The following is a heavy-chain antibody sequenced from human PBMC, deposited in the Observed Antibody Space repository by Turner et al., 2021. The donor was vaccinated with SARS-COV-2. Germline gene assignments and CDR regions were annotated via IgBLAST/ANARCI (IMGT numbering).Heavy chain of an antibody. Sequence: QVQLVQSGAEVKKPGASVKVSCKASGYTFTSYDINWVRQATGQGLEWMGWMNPDSGNTAYAQKFQGRVTITRNTSISTAYMELSNLRSEDTAVYYCARGGYCSSTSCSPYWYFDLWGRGTLVTVSS. J-gene: IGHJ2*01. CDR1: GYTFTSYD. D-gene: IGHD2-2*01. CDR2: MNPDSGNT. V-gene: IGHV1-8*03. CDR3: ARGGYCSSTSCSPYWYFDL.